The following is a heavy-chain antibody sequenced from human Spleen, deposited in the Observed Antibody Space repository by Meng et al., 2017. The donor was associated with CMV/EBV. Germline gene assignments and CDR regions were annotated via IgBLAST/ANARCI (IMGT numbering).Heavy chain of an antibody. Sequence: ASVKVSCKASGYTFTSYDINWVRQATGQGLEWMGWMNPNSGNTGYAQKFQNRVTISRDASISTAYMELSSLTSGDTAVYYCARVGCSSISCYTWFDPWGQGTLVTVSS. D-gene: IGHD2-2*02. V-gene: IGHV1-8*01. CDR1: GYTFTSYD. J-gene: IGHJ5*02. CDR3: ARVGCSSISCYTWFDP. CDR2: MNPNSGNT.